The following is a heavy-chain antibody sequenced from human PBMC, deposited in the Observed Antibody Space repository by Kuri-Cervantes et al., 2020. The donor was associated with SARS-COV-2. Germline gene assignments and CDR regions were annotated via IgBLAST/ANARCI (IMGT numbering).Heavy chain of an antibody. CDR3: ARDPNANHNNWFDP. CDR1: GGSISSSSYY. J-gene: IGHJ5*02. V-gene: IGHV4-39*07. Sequence: SETLSLTCTVSGGSISSSSYYWGWIRQPPGKGLEWIGSIYYSGSTYYNPSLKSRVTISVDTSKNQFSLKLSSVTAADTAVYYCARDPNANHNNWFDPWGQGTLVTVSS. D-gene: IGHD4/OR15-4a*01. CDR2: IYYSGST.